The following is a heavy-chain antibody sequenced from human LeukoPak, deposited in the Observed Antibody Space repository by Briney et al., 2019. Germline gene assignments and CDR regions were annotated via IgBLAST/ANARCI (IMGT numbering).Heavy chain of an antibody. J-gene: IGHJ3*02. CDR2: IYPGDSDT. CDR1: GYSFTSYW. V-gene: IGHV5-51*01. CDR3: ARPSTYYYDSSGLGAFDI. Sequence: GESLKISCKGSGYSFTSYWIGWVRQMPGKDLEWMGIIYPGDSDTRYSPSFQGQVTISADKSISTAYPQWSSLKASDTAMYYCARPSTYYYDSSGLGAFDIWGQGTMVTVSS. D-gene: IGHD3-22*01.